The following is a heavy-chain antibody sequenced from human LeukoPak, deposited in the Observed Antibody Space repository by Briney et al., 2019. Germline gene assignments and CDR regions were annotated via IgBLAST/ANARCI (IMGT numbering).Heavy chain of an antibody. CDR3: AKSFTSSSSDY. CDR1: GFTFGDYA. J-gene: IGHJ4*02. V-gene: IGHV3-23*01. Sequence: PGGSLRLSCTASGFTFGDYAMSWVRQAPGKGLEWVSSISVGGTTTYYADSVKGRFSISRDNSENTLYLQMNGLRADDTAVYSCAKSFTSSSSDYWGQGTLVTVSS. D-gene: IGHD6-13*01. CDR2: ISVGGTTT.